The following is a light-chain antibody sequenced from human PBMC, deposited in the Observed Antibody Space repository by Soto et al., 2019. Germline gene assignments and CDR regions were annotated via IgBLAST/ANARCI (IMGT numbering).Light chain of an antibody. J-gene: IGLJ1*01. CDR3: CSYASSSTYV. V-gene: IGLV2-23*02. CDR1: SSGVGSYNL. CDR2: EVT. Sequence: QSVLTQPASVSGSPGQSITISCTGTSSGVGSYNLVSWYQQHPGKAPKLMIYEVTKRPSGVSDRFSGSKSGNTASLTISGLQAEDEADYYCCSYASSSTYVFGTGTKVTVL.